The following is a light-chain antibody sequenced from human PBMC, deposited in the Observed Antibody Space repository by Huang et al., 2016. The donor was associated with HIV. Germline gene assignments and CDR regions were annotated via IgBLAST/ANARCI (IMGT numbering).Light chain of an antibody. V-gene: IGKV3-15*01. CDR2: GAS. CDR1: QSIKSN. CDR3: QQYDYCPPVT. J-gene: IGKJ1*01. Sequence: IVMTQSPVTLSLSPGERAALSCRAGQSIKSNLAWYQQKPGQSPRLLIYGASTRAHGVPDRFSGSGSGTEFTHTINNQQSDDFAVYYCQQYDYCPPVTCGQGTKV.